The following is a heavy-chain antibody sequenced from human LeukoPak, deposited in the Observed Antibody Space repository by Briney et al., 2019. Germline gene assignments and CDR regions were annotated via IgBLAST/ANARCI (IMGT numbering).Heavy chain of an antibody. CDR3: ARQRDRRVYFDY. Sequence: PSETLSLTCTVSGGSISSYYWSWIRQPPGKGLEWIGYIYYSGSTKYNPSLKSRVTISVDTTNNQYSLKLSSVTAADTAVYYCARQRDRRVYFDYWGQGTLVTVSS. J-gene: IGHJ4*02. CDR2: IYYSGST. CDR1: GGSISSYY. V-gene: IGHV4-59*08.